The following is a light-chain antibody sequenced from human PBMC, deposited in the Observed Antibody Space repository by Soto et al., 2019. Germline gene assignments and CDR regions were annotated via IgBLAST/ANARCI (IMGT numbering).Light chain of an antibody. V-gene: IGLV2-11*01. Sequence: QSALTQPRSVSGSPGQSVAISCTGTSRDIDAYDYVSWYQQHPGKAPKVIISHVNRRASGVSYRFSGSKSGNTASLTISGLQIEDEADYYCCSFAGSFYVFGTGTKLTVL. CDR2: HVN. CDR3: CSFAGSFYV. J-gene: IGLJ1*01. CDR1: SRDIDAYDY.